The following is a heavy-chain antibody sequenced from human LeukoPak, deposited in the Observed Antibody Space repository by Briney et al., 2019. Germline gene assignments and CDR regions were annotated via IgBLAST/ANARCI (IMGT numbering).Heavy chain of an antibody. J-gene: IGHJ4*02. CDR1: GGTFSSYA. Sequence: GASVKVSCKASGGTFSSYAISWVRQAPGQGLEWMGEIIPIFGTANYAQKFQGRVTITADKSTSTAYMELSSLRSEDTAVYYCARGGAWGWNFSIDYWGQGTLVTVSS. CDR3: ARGGAWGWNFSIDY. V-gene: IGHV1-69*06. CDR2: IIPIFGTA. D-gene: IGHD1-1*01.